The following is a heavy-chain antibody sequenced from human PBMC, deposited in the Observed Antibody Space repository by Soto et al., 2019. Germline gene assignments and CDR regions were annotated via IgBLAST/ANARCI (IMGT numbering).Heavy chain of an antibody. J-gene: IGHJ6*02. CDR3: AREGDGGDYYYGMDV. Sequence: SVKVSCKASGGTFSSYAISWVRQAPGQGLEWMGGIIPIFGTANYAQKFQGRVTITADKSTSTAYMELSSLRSEDTAVYYCAREGDGGDYYYGMDVWGQGTTVTVSS. CDR1: GGTFSSYA. D-gene: IGHD3-16*01. V-gene: IGHV1-69*06. CDR2: IIPIFGTA.